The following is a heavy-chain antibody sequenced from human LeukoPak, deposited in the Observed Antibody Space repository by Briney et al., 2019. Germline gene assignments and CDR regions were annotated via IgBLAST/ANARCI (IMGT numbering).Heavy chain of an antibody. CDR2: IYSGGST. CDR3: ATMATESHFDY. J-gene: IGHJ4*02. Sequence: PGRSLRLSCAASGFTVSSNYMSWVRQAPGKGLEWVSVIYSGGSTYYADSVKGRFTISRDNSKNTLYLQMNSLRAEDTAVYYCATMATESHFDYWGQGTLVTVSS. V-gene: IGHV3-66*01. D-gene: IGHD3-10*01. CDR1: GFTVSSNY.